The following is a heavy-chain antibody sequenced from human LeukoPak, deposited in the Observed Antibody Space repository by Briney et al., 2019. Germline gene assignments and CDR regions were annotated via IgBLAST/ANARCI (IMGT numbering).Heavy chain of an antibody. CDR3: ARESNTAMALSFDY. Sequence: GGSLRLSCAASGFTFSSYAMHWVRQAPGKGLEWVAVISYDGSNKYYADSVKGRFTISRDNSKNTLYLQMNSLRAEDTAVYYCARESNTAMALSFDYWGQGTLVTVSS. D-gene: IGHD5-18*01. CDR1: GFTFSSYA. V-gene: IGHV3-30-3*01. CDR2: ISYDGSNK. J-gene: IGHJ4*02.